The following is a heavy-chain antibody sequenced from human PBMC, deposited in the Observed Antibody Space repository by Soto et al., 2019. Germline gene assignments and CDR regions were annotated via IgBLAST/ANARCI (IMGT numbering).Heavy chain of an antibody. V-gene: IGHV4-34*01. CDR1: GGSFSGYY. D-gene: IGHD2-2*01. CDR2: INHSGST. Sequence: PSETLSLTCAVYGGSFSGYYWSWIRQPPGKGLEWIGEINHSGSTNYNPSLKSRVTISVDTSKNQFSLKLSSVTAADTAVYYCARERVVPAAMATPPLINWFDPWGQGTLVTVSS. J-gene: IGHJ5*02. CDR3: ARERVVPAAMATPPLINWFDP.